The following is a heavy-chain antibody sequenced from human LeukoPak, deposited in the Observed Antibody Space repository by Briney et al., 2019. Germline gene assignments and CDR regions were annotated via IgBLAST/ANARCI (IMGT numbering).Heavy chain of an antibody. Sequence: GGSLRLSCAASGFTFSSYGMHWVRQAPGKGLEWVAVISYDGSNKYYADSVKGRFTISRDNSKNTLYLQMNSLRAEDTAVYYCAKALGYYNVLGYYYGMDVWGQGTTVTVSS. V-gene: IGHV3-30*18. D-gene: IGHD3-9*01. J-gene: IGHJ6*02. CDR2: ISYDGSNK. CDR1: GFTFSSYG. CDR3: AKALGYYNVLGYYYGMDV.